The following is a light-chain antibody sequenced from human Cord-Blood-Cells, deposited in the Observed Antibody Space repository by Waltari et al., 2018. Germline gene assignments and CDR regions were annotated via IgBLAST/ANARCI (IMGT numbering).Light chain of an antibody. CDR1: SSDVGSYNL. CDR2: GGS. V-gene: IGLV2-23*01. J-gene: IGLJ2*01. Sequence: QSALTQPASVSGSPGQSITISCTGTSSDVGSYNLVSWYQQHPGKGPTLMSYGGSKRPSGVSKRFSGSKSGNPASLTIVGLQAEDEADYYCCSYAGRSTCVFGGGTNLTVL. CDR3: CSYAGRSTCV.